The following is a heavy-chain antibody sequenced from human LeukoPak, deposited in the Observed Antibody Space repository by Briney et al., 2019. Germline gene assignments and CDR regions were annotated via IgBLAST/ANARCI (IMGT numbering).Heavy chain of an antibody. V-gene: IGHV3-11*01. J-gene: IGHJ4*02. CDR3: ARAPGEYYGSGSYYLYYFDY. CDR1: GFTFSDYY. Sequence: PGRSLRLSCAASGFTFSDYYMSWIRQAPGKGLEWVSYISSSGSTIYYADSVKGRFTISRDNAKNSLYLQMNSLRAEDTAVYYCARAPGEYYGSGSYYLYYFDYWGQGTLVTVSS. CDR2: ISSSGSTI. D-gene: IGHD3-10*01.